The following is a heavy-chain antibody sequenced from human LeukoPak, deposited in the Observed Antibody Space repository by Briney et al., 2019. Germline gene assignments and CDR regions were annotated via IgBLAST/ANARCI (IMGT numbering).Heavy chain of an antibody. CDR1: GFTFSSYS. J-gene: IGHJ6*04. CDR3: ARESIIYYYGMDV. CDR2: ISSSSSYI. V-gene: IGHV3-21*01. Sequence: PGGSLRLSCAASGFTFSSYSMNWVRQAPGKGLEWVSSISSSSSYIYYADSVKGRFTTSRDNAKNSLYLQMNSLRAEDTAVYYCARESIIYYYGMDVWGKGTTVTVSS. D-gene: IGHD3-16*01.